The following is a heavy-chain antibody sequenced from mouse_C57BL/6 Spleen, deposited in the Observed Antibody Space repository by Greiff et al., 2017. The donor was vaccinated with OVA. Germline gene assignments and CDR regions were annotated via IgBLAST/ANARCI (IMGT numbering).Heavy chain of an antibody. CDR2: ISYDGSN. CDR3: AREGIYYDYVYAMDY. Sequence: DVQLQESGPGLVKPSQSLSLTCSVTGYSITSGYYWNWIRQFPGNKLEWMGYISYDGSNNYNPSLKNRISITRDTSKNQFFLKLNSVTTEDTATYYCAREGIYYDYVYAMDYWGQGTSVTVSS. D-gene: IGHD2-4*01. V-gene: IGHV3-6*01. CDR1: GYSITSGYY. J-gene: IGHJ4*01.